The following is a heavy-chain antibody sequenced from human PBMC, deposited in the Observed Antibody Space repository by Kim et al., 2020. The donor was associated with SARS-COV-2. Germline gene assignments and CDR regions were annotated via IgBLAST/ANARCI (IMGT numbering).Heavy chain of an antibody. J-gene: IGHJ4*02. D-gene: IGHD5-12*01. CDR3: ARDDSGYAASNFDY. Sequence: ADSVKGRFTISRDNAKNTLYLQMNSLRAEDTAVYYCARDDSGYAASNFDYWGQGTLVTVSS. V-gene: IGHV3-74*01.